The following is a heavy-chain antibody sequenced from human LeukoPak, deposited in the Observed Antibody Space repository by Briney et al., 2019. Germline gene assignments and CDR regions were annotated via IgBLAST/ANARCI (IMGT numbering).Heavy chain of an antibody. V-gene: IGHV3-21*01. J-gene: IGHJ4*02. CDR2: ISSSSSYI. CDR1: GFTFSSYS. D-gene: IGHD1-26*01. Sequence: GGSLRLSCAASGFTFSSYSMNWVRQAPGKGLEWVSSISSSSSYIYYADSVKGRFTISRDNAKNSLYLQMNSLRVEDTAVYYCARGGSASGAPSSFDYWGQGTLVTVSS. CDR3: ARGGSASGAPSSFDY.